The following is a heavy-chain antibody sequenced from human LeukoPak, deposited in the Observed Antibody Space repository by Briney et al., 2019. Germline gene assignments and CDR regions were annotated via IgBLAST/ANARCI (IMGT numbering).Heavy chain of an antibody. CDR2: ISSSSSTI. Sequence: PGGSLRLSCAASGFTFSSYSMNWVRQAPGKGLEWVSYISSSSSTIYYADSVKGRFTISRDNAKNSLYLQMNSLRAEDTAIYYCARDHSSSSYYYGMDVWGQGTTVTVPS. CDR1: GFTFSSYS. J-gene: IGHJ6*02. D-gene: IGHD6-6*01. CDR3: ARDHSSSSYYYGMDV. V-gene: IGHV3-48*01.